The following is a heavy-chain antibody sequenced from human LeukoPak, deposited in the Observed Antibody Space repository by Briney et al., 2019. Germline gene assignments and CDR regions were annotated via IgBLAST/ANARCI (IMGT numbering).Heavy chain of an antibody. Sequence: GASVKVSCKASGYTFTSYYMHWVRQAPGQGLEWMGGFDPEDGETIYAQKFQGRVTMTEDTSTDTAYMELSSLRSEDTAVYYCATRSSRLLRAAFDIWGQGTMVTVSS. CDR2: FDPEDGET. J-gene: IGHJ3*02. CDR1: GYTFTSYY. V-gene: IGHV1-24*01. CDR3: ATRSSRLLRAAFDI. D-gene: IGHD3-22*01.